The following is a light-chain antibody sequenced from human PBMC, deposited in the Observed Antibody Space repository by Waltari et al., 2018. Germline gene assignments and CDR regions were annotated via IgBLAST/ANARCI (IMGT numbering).Light chain of an antibody. CDR1: QRVSYRSNNKNY. Sequence: DIVMTQSPDSLAVSLGERATINCKSSQRVSYRSNNKNYLAWYQQKPGQPPKLLIYWASTRESGVPDRFSSSGSGTDFTLTISSLQAEDVAVYYCQQYYTTPFTFGGGTKVEIK. J-gene: IGKJ4*01. CDR3: QQYYTTPFT. V-gene: IGKV4-1*01. CDR2: WAS.